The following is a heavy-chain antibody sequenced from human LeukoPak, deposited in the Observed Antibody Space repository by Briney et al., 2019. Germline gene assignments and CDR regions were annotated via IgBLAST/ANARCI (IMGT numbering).Heavy chain of an antibody. Sequence: GGSLRLSCAASGFTFDSYSMSWVRQAPGKGLEWVSYITSGSSTIYYPDSVKGRFTISRDNAKNSLYLQMNSLRAEDTAVYYCARPLRESGYFYFDYWGQGTMVTVSS. CDR1: GFTFDSYS. D-gene: IGHD3-3*01. CDR2: ITSGSSTI. CDR3: ARPLRESGYFYFDY. J-gene: IGHJ4*02. V-gene: IGHV3-48*04.